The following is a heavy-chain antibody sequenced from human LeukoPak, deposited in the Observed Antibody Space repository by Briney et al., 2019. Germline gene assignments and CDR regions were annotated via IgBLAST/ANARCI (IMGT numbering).Heavy chain of an antibody. D-gene: IGHD2-2*01. Sequence: PGGSLRLSCAASGFTLSGSAMHWVRQASGKGLEWVGRIRSKANSYATAYAASVKGRFTISRDDSKNTAYLQMNSLKTEDTAVYYCTGQYCSSTSCFKGLNDYWGQGTLVTVSS. CDR2: IRSKANSYAT. J-gene: IGHJ4*02. CDR3: TGQYCSSTSCFKGLNDY. CDR1: GFTLSGSA. V-gene: IGHV3-73*01.